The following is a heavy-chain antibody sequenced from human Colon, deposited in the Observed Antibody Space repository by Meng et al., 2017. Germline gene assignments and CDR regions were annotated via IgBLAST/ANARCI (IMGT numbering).Heavy chain of an antibody. D-gene: IGHD3-22*01. V-gene: IGHV3-7*01. CDR2: IKQDGSEK. J-gene: IGHJ4*02. CDR1: GFTFTSYW. Sequence: GESLKISCIASGFTFTSYWMSWVRQAPGKGLEWVANIKQDGSEKYYVDSVTGRFTISRDNAKNALYLQMNSLRPEDAAVYYCARALDYYDSSGYYHWGQGTLVT. CDR3: ARALDYYDSSGYYH.